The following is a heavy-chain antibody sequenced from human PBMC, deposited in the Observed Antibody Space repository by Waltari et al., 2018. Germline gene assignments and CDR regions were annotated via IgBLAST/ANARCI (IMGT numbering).Heavy chain of an antibody. CDR1: GYSISSGYY. J-gene: IGHJ4*02. V-gene: IGHV4-38-2*02. CDR2: IYHSGST. Sequence: QVQLQESGPGLVKPSETLSLTCTVSGYSISSGYYWGWIRQPPGKGLEWIGSIYHSGSTYYNPSLKSRVTISVDTSKNQFSLKLSSVTAADTAVYYCARDPYDILTGYPMGDYWGQGTLVTVSS. CDR3: ARDPYDILTGYPMGDY. D-gene: IGHD3-9*01.